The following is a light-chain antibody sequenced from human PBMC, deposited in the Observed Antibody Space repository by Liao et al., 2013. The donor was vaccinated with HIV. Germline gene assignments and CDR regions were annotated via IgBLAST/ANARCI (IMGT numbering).Light chain of an antibody. CDR2: QDT. V-gene: IGLV3-1*01. Sequence: SYELTQPPSVSVSPGQTASITCSGGELGDKYISWYQQRPGQSPILVIYQDTKRPSGISDRFSGSNSGNTATLTISGTQALDEADYYCQAWDSSTNYVFGTGTQVTVL. J-gene: IGLJ1*01. CDR3: QAWDSSTNYV. CDR1: ELGDKY.